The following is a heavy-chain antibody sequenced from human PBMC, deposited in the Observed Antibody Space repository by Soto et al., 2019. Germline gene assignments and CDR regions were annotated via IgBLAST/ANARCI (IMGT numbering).Heavy chain of an antibody. Sequence: GGSLRLSCAASGFTFSSYVMHWVRQAPGKGLEWVAVISYDGSNKYYADSVKGRFTISRDNSKNTLYLQMNSLRAEDTAVYYCAKSPGTVTTNDYYYYMDVWGKGTTVTVSS. J-gene: IGHJ6*03. V-gene: IGHV3-30*18. CDR3: AKSPGTVTTNDYYYYMDV. D-gene: IGHD4-17*01. CDR1: GFTFSSYV. CDR2: ISYDGSNK.